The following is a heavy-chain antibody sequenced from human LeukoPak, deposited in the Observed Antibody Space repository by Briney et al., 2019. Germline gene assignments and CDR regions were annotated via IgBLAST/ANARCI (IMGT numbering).Heavy chain of an antibody. Sequence: SVKVSCKASGGTVNSYAISWVRQAPGQGLEWMGRIIPILGIANYAQKFQGRVTITADKSTSTAYMELSSLRSEDTAVYYCAREDYGDPKGFDYWGQGTLVTVSS. D-gene: IGHD4-17*01. CDR2: IIPILGIA. J-gene: IGHJ4*02. CDR3: AREDYGDPKGFDY. V-gene: IGHV1-69*04. CDR1: GGTVNSYA.